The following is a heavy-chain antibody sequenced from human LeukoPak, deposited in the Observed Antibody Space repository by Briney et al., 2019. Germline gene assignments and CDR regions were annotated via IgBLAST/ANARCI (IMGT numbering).Heavy chain of an antibody. D-gene: IGHD5-18*01. V-gene: IGHV4-34*01. CDR1: GGSFSGYY. CDR2: INHSGST. Sequence: SETLSLTCAVYGGSFSGYYWSWIRQPPGKGLEWIGEINHSGSTNYNPSLKSRVTISVDTSKNQFSLKLSSVTAADTAVYYCARAIQLWLYGRINWFDPWGQGTLVTVSS. J-gene: IGHJ5*02. CDR3: ARAIQLWLYGRINWFDP.